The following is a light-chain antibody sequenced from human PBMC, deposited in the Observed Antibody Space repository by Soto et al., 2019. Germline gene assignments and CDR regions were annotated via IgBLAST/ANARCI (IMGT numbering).Light chain of an antibody. CDR2: AAS. CDR1: QSISSY. V-gene: IGKV1-39*01. CDR3: QQSYSTLGT. Sequence: DIQMTQSPSSLSASVGYRVTITCRASQSISSYLNWYQQKPGKAPKLLIYAASSLQSGVPSRFSGSGSGTDFTLTISSMQPEDFATYYCQQSYSTLGTFAQGTR. J-gene: IGKJ5*01.